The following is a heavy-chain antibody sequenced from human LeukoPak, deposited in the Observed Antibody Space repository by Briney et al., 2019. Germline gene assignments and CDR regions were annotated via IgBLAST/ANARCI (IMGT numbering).Heavy chain of an antibody. CDR3: ARKEGRSEYQPSFDS. CDR1: GGSFTGYY. CDR2: INHSGTT. J-gene: IGHJ4*02. Sequence: PSETLSLTCAVYGGSFTGYYWSWIRQTPGEGLEWIGEINHSGTTNYNPSLKSRVTISADTSKNQFSLKLSSMTAADTAVYYCARKEGRSEYQPSFDSWGQGTLVTVSS. D-gene: IGHD2-2*01. V-gene: IGHV4-34*01.